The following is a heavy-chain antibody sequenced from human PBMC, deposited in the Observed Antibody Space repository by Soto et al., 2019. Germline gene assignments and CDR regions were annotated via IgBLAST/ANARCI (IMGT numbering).Heavy chain of an antibody. Sequence: QLQLQESGPGLVKPSETLSLTCSVSGGSISTTTYYWAWIRQPPGKRLAWIGGIYYSGSTYYNPSLTSRITISVDTSQNPFSLTLSSATAADTAVYYCARHKYDDDAGSFYYFDSYGQGTLVTVCS. V-gene: IGHV4-39*01. CDR1: GGSISTTTYY. J-gene: IGHJ4*02. D-gene: IGHD3-16*01. CDR2: IYYSGST. CDR3: ARHKYDDDAGSFYYFDS.